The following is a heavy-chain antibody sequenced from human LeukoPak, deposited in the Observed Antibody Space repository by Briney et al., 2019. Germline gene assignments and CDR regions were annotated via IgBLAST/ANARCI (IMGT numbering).Heavy chain of an antibody. CDR2: INPSGGST. V-gene: IGHV1-46*03. Sequence: ASVKVSCKASGYTFTSYYMHWVRQAPGQGLEWMGIINPSGGSTSYAQKSQGRVTMTRDTSTSTVYMELSSLRSEDTAVYYCARAPSNSSGWYGRDYWGQGTLVTVSS. D-gene: IGHD6-19*01. CDR1: GYTFTSYY. CDR3: ARAPSNSSGWYGRDY. J-gene: IGHJ4*02.